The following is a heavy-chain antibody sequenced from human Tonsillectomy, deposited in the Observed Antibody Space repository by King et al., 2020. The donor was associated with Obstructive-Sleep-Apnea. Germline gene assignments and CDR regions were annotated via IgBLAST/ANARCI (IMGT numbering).Heavy chain of an antibody. J-gene: IGHJ3*02. CDR1: GYSISSGYY. D-gene: IGHD6-19*01. CDR2: IYHSGST. CDR3: ARNPPGGSGWYADI. Sequence: VQLQESGPGLVKPSETLSLTCTVSGYSISSGYYWGWIRQPPGKGLEWIGSIYHSGSTYYNPSLKSRVTISVDTSKNQFSLKLSSVTAADTAVYYCARNPPGGSGWYADIWGQGTMVTVSS. V-gene: IGHV4-38-2*02.